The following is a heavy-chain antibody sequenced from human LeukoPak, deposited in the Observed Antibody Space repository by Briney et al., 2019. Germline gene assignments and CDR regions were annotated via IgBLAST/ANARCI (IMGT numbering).Heavy chain of an antibody. CDR3: ARDEGSSWYQTDY. Sequence: ASVKVSCKASGYTFTGYYMHLVRQAPGQGLEWMGWINPNSGGTNYAQKFQGRVTMTRDTSISTASMELSSLKPDDTAVYYCARDEGSSWYQTDYWGQGTLVTVSS. J-gene: IGHJ4*02. CDR2: INPNSGGT. V-gene: IGHV1-2*02. D-gene: IGHD6-13*01. CDR1: GYTFTGYY.